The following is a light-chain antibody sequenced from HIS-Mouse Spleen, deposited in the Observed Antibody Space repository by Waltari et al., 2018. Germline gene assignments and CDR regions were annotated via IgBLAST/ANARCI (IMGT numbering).Light chain of an antibody. Sequence: QSVLTQPPSASWTPGQRVTISCSGSSSNIGSNYVYWYQQLPGTAPKLLIYRNNQRPSGVPDRFSGSKSGTSASLAISGLRSEDEADYYCAAWDDSLSGYVFGTGTKVTVL. CDR2: RNN. CDR1: SSNIGSNY. CDR3: AAWDDSLSGYV. J-gene: IGLJ1*01. V-gene: IGLV1-47*01.